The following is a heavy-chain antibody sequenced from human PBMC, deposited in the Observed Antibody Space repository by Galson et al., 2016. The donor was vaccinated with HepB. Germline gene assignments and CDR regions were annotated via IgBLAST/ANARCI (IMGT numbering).Heavy chain of an antibody. CDR1: GGSIRDTSYY. V-gene: IGHV4-39*02. J-gene: IGHJ4*02. Sequence: SETLSLTCTVSGGSIRDTSYYWGWIRQPPGKGLEWIGSVYYTGRTHYNPSLESRVTISVDTSKNQFSLRLSSVTAADTAVYFCARDLDYWGQGSLVTVSS. CDR3: ARDLDY. CDR2: VYYTGRT.